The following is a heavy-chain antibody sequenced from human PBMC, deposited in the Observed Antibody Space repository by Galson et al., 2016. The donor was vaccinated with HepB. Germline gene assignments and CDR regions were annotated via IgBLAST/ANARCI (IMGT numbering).Heavy chain of an antibody. CDR1: GYTFNSYG. Sequence: SVKVSCKASGYTFNSYGINWVRQAPGQGLEWMGWIGAYTGNTKYAQNLQGRVTLTADTSTSTAYMELRSLRSDDTAVYYCARGGDCISTSCHNWFGPWGQGSLVTGSS. CDR2: IGAYTGNT. D-gene: IGHD2-2*01. CDR3: ARGGDCISTSCHNWFGP. J-gene: IGHJ5*02. V-gene: IGHV1-18*01.